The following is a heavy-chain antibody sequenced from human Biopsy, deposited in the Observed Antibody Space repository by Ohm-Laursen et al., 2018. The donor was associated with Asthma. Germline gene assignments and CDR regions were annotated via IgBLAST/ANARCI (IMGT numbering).Heavy chain of an antibody. CDR2: IDWEEDK. V-gene: IGHV2-70*04. Sequence: TQTLTLTYSFSGFSLSSSGANVNWIRQPPGKALEWLARIDWEEDKFYSTSLRTRLTISKGSFEDQVVLTMTNMGPVDTATYYCTRHNDYWGPGILVTVSS. D-gene: IGHD1-14*01. CDR1: GFSLSSSGAN. CDR3: TRHNDY. J-gene: IGHJ4*02.